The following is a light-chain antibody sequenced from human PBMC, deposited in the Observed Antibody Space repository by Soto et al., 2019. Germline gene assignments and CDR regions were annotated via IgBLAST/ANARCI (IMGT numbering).Light chain of an antibody. CDR1: QSISSY. Sequence: DIQMSQSPSSLSASVGHRLPITCPASQSISSYLNWYQQKPGKAPKLLIYAASSLQSGVPSRFSGSGSGTEFTLTISSLQSEDLAVYYGQQYNNWPPVTFAQVTRLEIK. CDR3: QQYNNWPPVT. CDR2: AAS. J-gene: IGKJ5*01. V-gene: IGKV1-39*01.